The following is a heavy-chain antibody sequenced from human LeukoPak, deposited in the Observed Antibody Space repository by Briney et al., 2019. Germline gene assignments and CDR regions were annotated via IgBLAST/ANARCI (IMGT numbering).Heavy chain of an antibody. D-gene: IGHD3-22*01. CDR2: IKQDGSEK. CDR1: GFTFSSYW. V-gene: IGHV3-7*01. Sequence: GGSLRLYCAASGFTFSSYWMSWVRQAPGKGLEWVANIKQDGSEKYYVDSVKGRFTISRDNAKNSLYLQMNSLRAEDTAVYYCARDRYYYDSSGPLRWYFDLWGHGTLVTVSS. CDR3: ARDRYYYDSSGPLRWYFDL. J-gene: IGHJ2*01.